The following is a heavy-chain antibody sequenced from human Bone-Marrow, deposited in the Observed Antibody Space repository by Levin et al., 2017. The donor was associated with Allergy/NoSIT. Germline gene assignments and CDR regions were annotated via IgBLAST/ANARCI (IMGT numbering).Heavy chain of an antibody. Sequence: PSQTLSLTCTVSGGSIRSSYWSWIRQPPGKGLEWIGYIYYSGSTNYNPSLKSRVTISVDTSKNQFSLKLSSVTAADTAVYYCARDLTGGDSSSIRDDNYYYYGMDVWGQGTTVTVSS. CDR1: GGSIRSSY. D-gene: IGHD5-24*01. CDR2: IYYSGST. CDR3: ARDLTGGDSSSIRDDNYYYYGMDV. J-gene: IGHJ6*02. V-gene: IGHV4-59*01.